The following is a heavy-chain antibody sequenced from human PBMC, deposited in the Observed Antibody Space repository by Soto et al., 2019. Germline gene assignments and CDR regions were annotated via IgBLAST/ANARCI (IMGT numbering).Heavy chain of an antibody. CDR1: GGSFSGYY. J-gene: IGHJ4*02. Sequence: AETLSLTCAVSGGSFSGYYWTWIRQPPGTGLEWIGEINHSGSTNYNPSLKSRVTISVDTTKNQFSLKLTSVTAADTAVYYCARDKITGLFDYCGQGTLVTVSS. D-gene: IGHD2-8*02. CDR2: INHSGST. V-gene: IGHV4-34*01. CDR3: ARDKITGLFDY.